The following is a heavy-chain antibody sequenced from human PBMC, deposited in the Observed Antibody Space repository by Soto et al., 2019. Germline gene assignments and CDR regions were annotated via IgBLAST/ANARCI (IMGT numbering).Heavy chain of an antibody. CDR1: GGTFSSYA. Sequence: ASVKVSCKASGGTFSSYAISWVRQAPGQGLEWMGGIIPIFGTANYAQKFQGRVTITADESTSTAYMELSSLRSEDTAVYYCARKETSYGDYVCSDYWGQGTLVTVSS. D-gene: IGHD4-17*01. V-gene: IGHV1-69*13. J-gene: IGHJ4*02. CDR2: IIPIFGTA. CDR3: ARKETSYGDYVCSDY.